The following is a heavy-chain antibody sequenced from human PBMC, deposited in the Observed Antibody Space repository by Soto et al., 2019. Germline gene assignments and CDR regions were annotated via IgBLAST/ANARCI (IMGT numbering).Heavy chain of an antibody. J-gene: IGHJ6*02. CDR1: GDSVNSATYY. CDR2: IYYSGTT. D-gene: IGHD3-3*01. CDR3: ARTGLEYDFWSGQNETYYYYYGMDV. V-gene: IGHV4-61*01. Sequence: SETLSLTCTVSGDSVNSATYYWSWIRQPPGKGLEWIGYIYYSGTTKYNPSLKSRVTISVDTSKNQFSLNLSSVTAADTAVYYCARTGLEYDFWSGQNETYYYYYGMDVWGQGTTVTVSS.